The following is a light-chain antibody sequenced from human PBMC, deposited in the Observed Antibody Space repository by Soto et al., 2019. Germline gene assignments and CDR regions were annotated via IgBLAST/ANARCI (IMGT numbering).Light chain of an antibody. V-gene: IGKV1-5*01. Sequence: DIQMTQAPSTLSASVGDRVTITCRASESISSWLAWYQQKLGKAPKLLIYDAAKLESGVPSRFSASGSGTEFTLNISSLHPDDFATYYCQEYNNYWTFGQGTKV. CDR3: QEYNNYWT. J-gene: IGKJ1*01. CDR1: ESISSW. CDR2: DAA.